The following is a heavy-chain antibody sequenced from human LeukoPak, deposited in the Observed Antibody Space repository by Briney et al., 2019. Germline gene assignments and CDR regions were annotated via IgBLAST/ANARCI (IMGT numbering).Heavy chain of an antibody. V-gene: IGHV3-48*03. CDR3: ARDHGGSSPFDY. J-gene: IGHJ4*02. Sequence: GGSLRLSCAASGFTFSSYEMHWVRQAPGKGLEWVSYISSSDSTIYYADSVKGRFTISRDNAKNSLYLQMNSLRAEDTAVYYCARDHGGSSPFDYWGQGTLVTVSS. D-gene: IGHD4-23*01. CDR1: GFTFSSYE. CDR2: ISSSDSTI.